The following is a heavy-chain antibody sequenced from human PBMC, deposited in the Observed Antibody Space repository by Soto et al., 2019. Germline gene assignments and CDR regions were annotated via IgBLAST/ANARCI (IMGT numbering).Heavy chain of an antibody. Sequence: ASVKVSCKASGYTFTSYDINWVRQATGQGLEWMGWVNPNSGNTNYAQKLQGRVTMTTDTSTSTAYMELRSLRADDTAVYYCARDRLVTLDSPNYWGQGTLVTVSS. J-gene: IGHJ4*02. V-gene: IGHV1-18*01. CDR3: ARDRLVTLDSPNY. CDR1: GYTFTSYD. D-gene: IGHD5-18*01. CDR2: VNPNSGNT.